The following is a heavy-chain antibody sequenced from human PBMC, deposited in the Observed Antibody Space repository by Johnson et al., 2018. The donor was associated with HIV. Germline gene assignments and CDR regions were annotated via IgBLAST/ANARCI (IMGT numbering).Heavy chain of an antibody. J-gene: IGHJ3*02. CDR3: ARVSGLGAFDI. CDR2: MNGDGKST. V-gene: IGHV3-74*02. D-gene: IGHD2-15*01. Sequence: VQLVESGGGLVQPGGSLRLSCAASGFTVSSNYMSWVRQAPWKGLVWVSRMNGDGKSTTYADSVKGRFTISRDNAKNTLYLQMNSLRAEYTAVYYCARVSGLGAFDIWGQGTMVTVSS. CDR1: GFTVSSNY.